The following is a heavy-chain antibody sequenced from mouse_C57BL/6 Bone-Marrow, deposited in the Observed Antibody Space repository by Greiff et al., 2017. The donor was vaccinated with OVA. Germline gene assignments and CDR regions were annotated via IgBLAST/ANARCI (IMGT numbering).Heavy chain of an antibody. V-gene: IGHV5-4*03. CDR3: ASVYYDYDASLFDY. J-gene: IGHJ2*01. CDR1: GFTFSSYA. Sequence: EVMLVESGGGLVKPGGSLKLSCAASGFTFSSYAMSWVRQTPEQRLEWVATISAGGSYTYYPDNVKGRFTISRDNAKNNLYLQMSHLKSEDTAMYYCASVYYDYDASLFDYWGQGTTLTVSS. CDR2: ISAGGSYT. D-gene: IGHD2-4*01.